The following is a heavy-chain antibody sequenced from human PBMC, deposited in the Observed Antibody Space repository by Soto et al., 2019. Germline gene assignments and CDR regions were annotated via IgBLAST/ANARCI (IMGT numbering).Heavy chain of an antibody. V-gene: IGHV3-23*01. D-gene: IGHD5-12*01. J-gene: IGHJ4*02. Sequence: GGSLRLSCAASGFTFNNYAMSWVRQAPGKGLQWVSTISVGGGTTYYADSVKGRFTISRDNSKNTLYLQMNSLRAEDTAVYYCAKVMRTANGGGYVGAYYFDYWGQGTLVTVSS. CDR3: AKVMRTANGGGYVGAYYFDY. CDR1: GFTFNNYA. CDR2: ISVGGGTT.